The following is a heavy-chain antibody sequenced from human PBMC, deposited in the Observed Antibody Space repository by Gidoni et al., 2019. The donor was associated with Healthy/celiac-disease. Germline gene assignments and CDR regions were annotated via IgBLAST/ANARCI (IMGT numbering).Heavy chain of an antibody. CDR2: ISYDGSNK. Sequence: QVQLVESGGGVVQPGRSLSLSCAASGFTFSSYARHWVRQAPGKGLEWVAVISYDGSNKYYADSVKGRFTISRDNSKNTLYLQMNSLRAEDTAVYYCASWATITPRTAGDYWGQGTLVTVSS. J-gene: IGHJ4*02. D-gene: IGHD4-4*01. V-gene: IGHV3-30-3*01. CDR3: ASWATITPRTAGDY. CDR1: GFTFSSYA.